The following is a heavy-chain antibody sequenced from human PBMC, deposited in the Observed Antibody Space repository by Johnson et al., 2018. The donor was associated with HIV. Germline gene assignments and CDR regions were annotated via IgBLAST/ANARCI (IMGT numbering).Heavy chain of an antibody. V-gene: IGHV3-30*14. D-gene: IGHD3-10*01. CDR1: GFTFSSYA. J-gene: IGHJ3*02. Sequence: VQLVESGGGVVQPGRSLRLSCAASGFTFSSYAMHWVHQAPGKGLEWVAVISYDGGNKYYADSVKGRFTISRDNSKNTLYLQMGSLRAEDTAVYYCARERDPERGAQKSGVYAFDIWGQGTMVTVSS. CDR3: ARERDPERGAQKSGVYAFDI. CDR2: ISYDGGNK.